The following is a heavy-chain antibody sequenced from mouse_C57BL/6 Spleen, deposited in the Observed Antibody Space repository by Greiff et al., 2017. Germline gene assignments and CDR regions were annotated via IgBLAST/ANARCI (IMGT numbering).Heavy chain of an antibody. CDR3: ARALAVVDAMDY. D-gene: IGHD1-1*01. CDR1: GYTFTDYY. V-gene: IGHV1-26*01. CDR2: INPNNGGT. J-gene: IGHJ4*01. Sequence: EVQLQQSGPELVKPGASVKISCKASGYTFTDYYMNWVKQSHGKSLEWIGDINPNNGGTSYNQKFKGKATLTVDKSSSTAYMELRSLTSEDSAVYYCARALAVVDAMDYWGQGTSVTVSS.